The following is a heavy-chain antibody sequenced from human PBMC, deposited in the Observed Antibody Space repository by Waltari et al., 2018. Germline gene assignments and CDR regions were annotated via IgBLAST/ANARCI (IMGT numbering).Heavy chain of an antibody. Sequence: EVQLVGSGGGLVKPGGSLRLSCAASGFTFSSYTMNWVRQAPGKWLEWFSSISSGSSYIVYADSVKGRFTISRDNAKNSLYLQMNSLRVEDTAVYYCAREWGVMVGTAGYYFDYWGQGSLVTVSS. D-gene: IGHD3-9*01. V-gene: IGHV3-21*01. CDR1: GFTFSSYT. CDR2: ISSGSSYI. J-gene: IGHJ4*02. CDR3: AREWGVMVGTAGYYFDY.